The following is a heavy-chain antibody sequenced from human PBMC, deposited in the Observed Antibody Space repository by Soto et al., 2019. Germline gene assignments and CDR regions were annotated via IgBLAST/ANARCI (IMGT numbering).Heavy chain of an antibody. CDR2: INHGGST. CDR1: GGSFSDYH. Sequence: QVQLQQWGAGLLKPSETLSLTCAVYGGSFSDYHWSWIRQPPGTGLEWIGEINHGGSTKYNPSLKSRVTISIDTSKNQFSLNLTSVTAADTAVYYCARGYGSGSPYFSSFYYYMDVWGKGTTVTVSS. J-gene: IGHJ6*03. D-gene: IGHD3-10*01. V-gene: IGHV4-34*01. CDR3: ARGYGSGSPYFSSFYYYMDV.